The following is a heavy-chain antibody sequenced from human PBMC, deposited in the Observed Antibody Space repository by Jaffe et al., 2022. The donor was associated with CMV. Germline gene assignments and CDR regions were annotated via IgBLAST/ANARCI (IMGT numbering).Heavy chain of an antibody. Sequence: EVELVESGGGLVQPGGSLRLSCVASGFTFNFYAMSWVRQAPGKGLEWVSAISGNDGRTYYEDSVKGRFTISRDNSKNTLYLQMSSLRAEDTGIFYCAKERDSGWYGDDYYYYHYMDAWGKGTPVTVSS. V-gene: IGHV3-23*04. CDR3: AKERDSGWYGDDYYYYHYMDA. CDR2: ISGNDGRT. D-gene: IGHD6-19*01. CDR1: GFTFNFYA. J-gene: IGHJ6*03.